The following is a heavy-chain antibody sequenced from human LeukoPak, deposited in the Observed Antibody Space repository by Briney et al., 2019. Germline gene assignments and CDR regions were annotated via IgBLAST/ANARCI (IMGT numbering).Heavy chain of an antibody. J-gene: IGHJ4*02. CDR3: AHRYIAAAAFDY. D-gene: IGHD6-13*01. CDR1: GFSLSTSGVG. CDR2: IYWNDDK. Sequence: SGPTLVNPTQTLTLTCTFSGFSLSTSGVGVGWIRQPPGKALEWLVLIYWNDDKRYSPSLKSRLTITKDTSKNQVVLTMTNMDPVDTATYYCAHRYIAAAAFDYWGQGTLVTVSS. V-gene: IGHV2-5*01.